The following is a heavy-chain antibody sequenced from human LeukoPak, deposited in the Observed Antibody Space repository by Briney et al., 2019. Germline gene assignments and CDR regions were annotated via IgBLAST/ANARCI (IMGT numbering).Heavy chain of an antibody. CDR1: GVTFSSYG. D-gene: IGHD6-19*01. CDR3: AKGSESGWYYSDH. J-gene: IGHJ4*02. Sequence: GGSLRLSCAASGVTFSSYGMHWVRQAPGKGLEWVAVISYDGSNKYHADSVKGRFTISRDNSKNTLFLQMNRLRAADTAVYYCAKGSESGWYYSDHWGQGTLVTVSS. CDR2: ISYDGSNK. V-gene: IGHV3-30*18.